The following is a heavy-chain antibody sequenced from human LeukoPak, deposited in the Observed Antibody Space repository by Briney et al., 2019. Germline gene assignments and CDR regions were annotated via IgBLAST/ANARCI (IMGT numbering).Heavy chain of an antibody. Sequence: SVKVSCKASGGTFSSYAISWVRQAPGQGLEWMGGIIPIFGTANYAQKFQGRVTITADESTSTAYMELSSLRSEDTAVYYCARAITGIAVAGGPYYFDHWGQGTLVTVSS. D-gene: IGHD6-19*01. CDR2: IIPIFGTA. CDR3: ARAITGIAVAGGPYYFDH. V-gene: IGHV1-69*13. CDR1: GGTFSSYA. J-gene: IGHJ4*02.